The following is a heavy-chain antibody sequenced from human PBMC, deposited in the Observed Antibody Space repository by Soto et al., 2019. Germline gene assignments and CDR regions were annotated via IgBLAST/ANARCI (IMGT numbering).Heavy chain of an antibody. Sequence: GGSLRLSCAASGFTFTIYAMTWVRQAPGKGLEWVSTISGSGGSAYYADSVKGRFTFSRDNSKNTLYLQMNSLRAEDTAVYYCAKDPGYSSGWYQDYWGQGTLVTVS. J-gene: IGHJ4*02. CDR3: AKDPGYSSGWYQDY. D-gene: IGHD6-19*01. CDR1: GFTFTIYA. CDR2: ISGSGGSA. V-gene: IGHV3-23*01.